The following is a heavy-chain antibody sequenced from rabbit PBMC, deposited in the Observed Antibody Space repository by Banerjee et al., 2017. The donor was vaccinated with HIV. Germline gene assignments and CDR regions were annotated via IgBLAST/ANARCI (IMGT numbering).Heavy chain of an antibody. CDR3: ARDLAGVIGWNFNL. Sequence: QEQLEESGGDLVKPEGSLTLTCTASGFSFSNGYVMCWVRQAPGKGLEWIGCIAGGGSGTTYYASWAKGRFTISKTSSTTVTLQMTSLTAADTATYFCARDLAGVIGWNFNLWGPGTLVTVS. D-gene: IGHD4-1*01. J-gene: IGHJ4*01. CDR2: IAGGGSGTT. V-gene: IGHV1S45*01. CDR1: GFSFSNGYV.